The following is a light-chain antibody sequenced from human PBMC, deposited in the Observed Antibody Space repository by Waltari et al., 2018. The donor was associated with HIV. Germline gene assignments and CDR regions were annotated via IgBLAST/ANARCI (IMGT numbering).Light chain of an antibody. V-gene: IGLV1-47*01. CDR3: ATWDGSLNGRV. Sequence: SVVTQPPSVSGTPGQRVTISFSGRSSNIGGNYLTYYQQVSGTAPKLLIYNNSQRPSGVPDRFSGSKSGTSAALAISGLRSEDEADYYCATWDGSLNGRVFGGGTKLTVL. J-gene: IGLJ3*02. CDR2: NNS. CDR1: SSNIGGNY.